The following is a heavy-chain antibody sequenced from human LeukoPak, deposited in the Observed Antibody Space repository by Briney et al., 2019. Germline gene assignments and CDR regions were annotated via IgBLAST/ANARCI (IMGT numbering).Heavy chain of an antibody. Sequence: ASVKVSCKASGYTFTSYDINWVRQATGQRLEWMGWMNPNSGNTGYAQKFQGRATMTRNTSISTAYMELSSLRSEDTAVYYCARGGGSYYYYGMDVWGQGTTVTVSS. CDR2: MNPNSGNT. J-gene: IGHJ6*02. D-gene: IGHD1-26*01. V-gene: IGHV1-8*01. CDR3: ARGGGSYYYYGMDV. CDR1: GYTFTSYD.